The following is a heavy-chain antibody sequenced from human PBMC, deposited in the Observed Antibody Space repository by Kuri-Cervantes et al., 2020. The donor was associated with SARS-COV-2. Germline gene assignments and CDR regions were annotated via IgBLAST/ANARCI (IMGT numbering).Heavy chain of an antibody. CDR2: IIPSFGIT. D-gene: IGHD4-17*01. J-gene: IGHJ4*02. CDR3: ARDHGDWNFDY. Sequence: SVKVSCKTSGGAFSSYAISWVRQAPGQGLQWMGGIIPSFGITNYAQKFQGRVTITADKSTGTTYMEVSRLTSDDTAVYYCARDHGDWNFDYWGQGTLVTVSS. CDR1: GGAFSSYA. V-gene: IGHV1-69*10.